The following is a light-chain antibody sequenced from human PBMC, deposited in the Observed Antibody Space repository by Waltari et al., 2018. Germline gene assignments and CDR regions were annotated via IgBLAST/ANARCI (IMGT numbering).Light chain of an antibody. CDR2: DVT. CDR3: SSYTSSSALV. J-gene: IGLJ2*01. V-gene: IGLV2-14*03. Sequence: QSALTQSASVSGSPGQSITISCTGTSSDVGGYTNVSWYQKHPGKAPKLMIYDVTNRPSAFSTRFSCSKSGNTSSLTLSVLQAEDEADYYCSSYTSSSALVFGGGTKLTVL. CDR1: SSDVGGYTN.